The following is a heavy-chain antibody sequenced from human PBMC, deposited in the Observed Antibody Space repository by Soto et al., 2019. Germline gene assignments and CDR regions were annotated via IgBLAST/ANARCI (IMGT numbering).Heavy chain of an antibody. CDR2: IFYTGHP. Sequence: SETLSLTCTVSGGSVISDSHYWSWIRQPPGKGLEWIGYIFYTGHPNYNPSLKSRVTISVDTSKNQFSLKLTYVTAADTAVYYCARGFRFGVVAPSDYYYYYGMDVWGQGTTVTVSS. V-gene: IGHV4-61*01. CDR3: ARGFRFGVVAPSDYYYYYGMDV. J-gene: IGHJ6*02. D-gene: IGHD3-3*01. CDR1: GGSVISDSHY.